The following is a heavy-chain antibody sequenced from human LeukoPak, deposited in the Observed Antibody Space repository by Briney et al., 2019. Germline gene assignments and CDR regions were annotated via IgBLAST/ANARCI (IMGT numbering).Heavy chain of an antibody. CDR2: INPNSGGT. CDR1: GYTFTGYY. D-gene: IGHD2-15*01. CDR3: ARDLYCSGGSCYSTPVY. J-gene: IGHJ4*02. Sequence: ASVKVPCKASGYTFTGYYMHWVRQAPGQGLEWMGWINPNSGGTNYAQKFQGRVTMTRDTSISTAYMELSRLRSDDTAVYYCARDLYCSGGSCYSTPVYWGQGTLVTVSS. V-gene: IGHV1-2*02.